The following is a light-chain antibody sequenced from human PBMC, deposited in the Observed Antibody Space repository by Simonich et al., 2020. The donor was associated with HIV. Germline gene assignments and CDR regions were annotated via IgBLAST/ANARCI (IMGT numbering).Light chain of an antibody. CDR3: SSYSSSSTPSV. V-gene: IGLV2-14*03. Sequence: QSALTQPASVSGSPGQSITISCTGTSSDVGGYNYVSWYQQYPGKAPKPMIFDVTHRPSGFSNRFSVSKSGNTASLTISGLQAEDEADYYCSSYSSSSTPSVFGTGTKVIVL. J-gene: IGLJ1*01. CDR2: DVT. CDR1: SSDVGGYNY.